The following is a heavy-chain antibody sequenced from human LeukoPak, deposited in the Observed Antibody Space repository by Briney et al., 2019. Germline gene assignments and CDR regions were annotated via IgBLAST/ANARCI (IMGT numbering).Heavy chain of an antibody. J-gene: IGHJ4*02. Sequence: ASVKVSCKASGYTFTDFNVHWVRQAPGQGLDWMGWINPNSGGTNCAQKFHGRVTMTRDTSISTTYMELSGLTSDDTAVYYCARPRAGTLAFWGQGALVTVSS. CDR3: ARPRAGTLAF. D-gene: IGHD6-19*01. CDR1: GYTFTDFN. V-gene: IGHV1-2*02. CDR2: INPNSGGT.